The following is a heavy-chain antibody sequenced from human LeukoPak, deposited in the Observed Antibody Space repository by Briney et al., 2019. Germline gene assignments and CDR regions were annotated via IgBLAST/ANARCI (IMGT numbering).Heavy chain of an antibody. V-gene: IGHV3-33*01. Sequence: PGRSLRLSCAASGLTFSSYGMHWVRQAPGKGLEWVAVIWYDGSDKYYADSVKGRFTISRDNSKNTLYLQMNSLRADDTAVYYYARHHYYFDHWGQGTLVTVSS. CDR3: ARHHYYFDH. J-gene: IGHJ4*02. CDR1: GLTFSSYG. CDR2: IWYDGSDK.